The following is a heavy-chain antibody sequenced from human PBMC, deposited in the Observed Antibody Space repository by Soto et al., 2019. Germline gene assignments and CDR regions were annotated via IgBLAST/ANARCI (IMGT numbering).Heavy chain of an antibody. CDR2: IYYSGST. CDR1: GGSISSGGYY. Sequence: SETLSLTCTVSGGSISSGGYYWSWIRQHPGKGLEWIGYIYYSGSTYYNPSLKSRVTISVDTSKNQFSLKLSSVTAADTAVYYCARVSRDCSGGSCYAHNWFDPWGQGTLVTVSS. J-gene: IGHJ5*02. V-gene: IGHV4-31*03. D-gene: IGHD2-15*01. CDR3: ARVSRDCSGGSCYAHNWFDP.